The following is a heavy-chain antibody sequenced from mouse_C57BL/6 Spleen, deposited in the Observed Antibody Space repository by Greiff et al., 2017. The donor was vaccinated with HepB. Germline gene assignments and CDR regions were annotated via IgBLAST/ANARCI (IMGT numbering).Heavy chain of an antibody. CDR3: ARGYGNWFAY. D-gene: IGHD2-10*02. V-gene: IGHV1-55*01. J-gene: IGHJ3*01. Sequence: QVQLQQPGAELVKPGASVKMSCKASGYTFTSYWITWVKQRPGQGLEWIGDIYPGSGSTNYNEKFKSKATLTVEPSSSTAYMQLSSLTSEDSAVYYCARGYGNWFAYWGQGTLVTVSA. CDR1: GYTFTSYW. CDR2: IYPGSGST.